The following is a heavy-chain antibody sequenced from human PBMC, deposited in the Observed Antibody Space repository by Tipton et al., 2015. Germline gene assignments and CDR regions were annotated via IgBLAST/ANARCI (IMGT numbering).Heavy chain of an antibody. CDR1: GFSFSNFA. CDR3: AKWIVGDYFYYGMDV. CDR2: IRGSGSDT. Sequence: SLRLSCAVSGFSFSNFAMSWVRQAPGKGLGWVSAIRGSGSDTYYADFVKGRFTLSRDNSKNTLYLQMNSLRAEDTAVYYCAKWIVGDYFYYGMDVWGQGTTVTVSS. V-gene: IGHV3-23*01. J-gene: IGHJ6*02. D-gene: IGHD1-26*01.